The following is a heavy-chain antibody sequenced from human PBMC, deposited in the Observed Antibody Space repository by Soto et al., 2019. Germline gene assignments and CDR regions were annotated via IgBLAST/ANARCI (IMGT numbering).Heavy chain of an antibody. V-gene: IGHV1-69*12. Sequence: QVQLVQSGAEVKKPGSSVKVSCKASGGTFSSYAISWVRQAPGQGLEWMGGIIPIFGTANYAQKFQGRVTITADESTSTAYMELGSLRSEDTAVYYCARRRGQQLPQSDWFDPWGQGTLVTVSS. J-gene: IGHJ5*02. CDR1: GGTFSSYA. D-gene: IGHD6-13*01. CDR3: ARRRGQQLPQSDWFDP. CDR2: IIPIFGTA.